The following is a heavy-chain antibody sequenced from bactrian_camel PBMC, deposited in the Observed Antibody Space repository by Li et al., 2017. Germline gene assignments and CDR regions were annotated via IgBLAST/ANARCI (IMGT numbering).Heavy chain of an antibody. D-gene: IGHD6*01. V-gene: IGHV3S40*01. CDR3: AEGRGSRGEHCYSLNY. Sequence: DVQLVESGGGSVQAGGSLRLTCVASGYTWCIAWFRQAPGKARERVAARDRDGVTWYAASVKGRFTISRDSAKNTVYLQMNDLQPEDTATYYCAEGRGSRGEHCYSLNYWGQGTQVTVS. CDR2: RDRDGVT. CDR1: GYTWC. J-gene: IGHJ4*01.